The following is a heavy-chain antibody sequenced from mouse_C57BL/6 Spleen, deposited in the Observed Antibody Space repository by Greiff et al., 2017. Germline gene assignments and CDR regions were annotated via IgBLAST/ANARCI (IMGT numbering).Heavy chain of an antibody. Sequence: QVQLQQPGAELVKPGASVKLSCKASGYTFTSYWMHWVKQRPGRGLEWIGRIDPNSGGTKYNEKFKSKATLTVDTPSSTAYMQLSSLTSEDSAVYYCARGAQATGYAMDYWGQGTSVTVSS. CDR2: IDPNSGGT. V-gene: IGHV1-72*01. CDR1: GYTFTSYW. CDR3: ARGAQATGYAMDY. D-gene: IGHD3-2*02. J-gene: IGHJ4*01.